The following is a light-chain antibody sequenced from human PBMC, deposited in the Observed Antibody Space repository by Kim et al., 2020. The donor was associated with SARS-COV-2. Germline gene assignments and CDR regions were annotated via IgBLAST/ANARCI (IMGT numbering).Light chain of an antibody. CDR1: QTINNNY. V-gene: IGKV3-20*01. CDR2: GAS. CDR3: QQYGSSPRT. Sequence: SPGEGATPSCRASQTINNNYLAWYQQKPGQAPRLLMYGASSRATGIPDRFSGSGSGTDFTLTISRLEPEDFAMYYCQQYGSSPRTFGQGTKVDIK. J-gene: IGKJ1*01.